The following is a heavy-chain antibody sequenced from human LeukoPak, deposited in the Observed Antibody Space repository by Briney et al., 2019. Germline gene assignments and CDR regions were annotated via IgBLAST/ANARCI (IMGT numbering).Heavy chain of an antibody. CDR2: IYYTGTT. J-gene: IGHJ6*03. V-gene: IGHV4-39*07. D-gene: IGHD3-3*01. CDR3: ARQRFLEWLLPRSGYYMDV. Sequence: SETLSLTCTVSDDSISRSSYHWGWIRQPPGKGLEWIGSIYYTGTTYYNPSLESRVAIFVDTSQNQFSLRMTSVNAADTAVYYCARQRFLEWLLPRSGYYMDVWGKGATVTVSS. CDR1: DDSISRSSYH.